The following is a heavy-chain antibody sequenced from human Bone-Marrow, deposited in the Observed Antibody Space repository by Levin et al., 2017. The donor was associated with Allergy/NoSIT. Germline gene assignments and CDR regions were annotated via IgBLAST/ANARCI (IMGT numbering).Heavy chain of an antibody. J-gene: IGHJ4*02. CDR1: GGSISSAVYH. V-gene: IGHV4-31*03. CDR2: ISYRGST. D-gene: IGHD1-1*01. Sequence: SQTLSLTCTVSGGSISSAVYHWTWIRQYPGKGLEWIGYISYRGSTYFNPSLKSRLTMSIDTSEQHFSLNLTSVSAADTAIYYCARLDGYSFDYWGQGALVTVSS. CDR3: ARLDGYSFDY.